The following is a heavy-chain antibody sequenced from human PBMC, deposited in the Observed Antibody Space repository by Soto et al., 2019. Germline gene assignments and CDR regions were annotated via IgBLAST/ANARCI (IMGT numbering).Heavy chain of an antibody. CDR3: ATARISMIVVVDAFEI. Sequence: ASVKVSCKVSGYTLTELSMHWVRQAPGKGLEWMGGFDPEDGETIYAQKFQGRVTMTEDTSTDTAYMELSSLRSEDTAVYYCATARISMIVVVDAFEIWGQRTMVAV. CDR2: FDPEDGET. J-gene: IGHJ3*02. D-gene: IGHD3-22*01. V-gene: IGHV1-24*01. CDR1: GYTLTELS.